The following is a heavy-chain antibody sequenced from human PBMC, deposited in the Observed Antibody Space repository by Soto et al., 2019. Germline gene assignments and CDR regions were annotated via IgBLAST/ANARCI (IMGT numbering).Heavy chain of an antibody. J-gene: IGHJ6*02. Sequence: QVQLVESGGGVVQPGRSLRLSCAASGFTFSSYGMHWVRQAPGKGLEWVAVIWYDGSNKYYADSVKGRFTISRDNSKNPLYLQMNSLRAEDTAVYYCARVPPTLDGMDVWGQGTTVTVSS. CDR1: GFTFSSYG. CDR2: IWYDGSNK. CDR3: ARVPPTLDGMDV. V-gene: IGHV3-33*01. D-gene: IGHD3-16*01.